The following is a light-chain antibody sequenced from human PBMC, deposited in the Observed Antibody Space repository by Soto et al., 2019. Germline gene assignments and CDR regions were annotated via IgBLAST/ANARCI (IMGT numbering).Light chain of an antibody. CDR2: KAS. J-gene: IGKJ1*01. CDR3: QQYNSYSEA. CDR1: QTISSW. Sequence: DIQMTQSPSTLSGSVGDRVTITCRASQTISSWLAWYQQKPGKAPKLLIYKASTLKSGVPSRFSGSGSGTEFTLTISSLQPDDFETYYRQQYNSYSEAFGHGTKVDIX. V-gene: IGKV1-5*03.